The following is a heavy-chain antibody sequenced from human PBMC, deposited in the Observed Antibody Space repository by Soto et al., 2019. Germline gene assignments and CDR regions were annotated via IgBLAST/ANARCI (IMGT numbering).Heavy chain of an antibody. Sequence: ASVKVSCKASGYTFTGDYMHWVREAPGQGLEWMGWINPNSGGTNYAQKFQGRVTMTRDTSISTAYMELSRLRSDDTAVYYCARWATSTSLMRTYYFDYWGQGTLGTVSS. D-gene: IGHD2-2*01. CDR2: INPNSGGT. CDR1: GYTFTGDY. CDR3: ARWATSTSLMRTYYFDY. J-gene: IGHJ4*02. V-gene: IGHV1-2*02.